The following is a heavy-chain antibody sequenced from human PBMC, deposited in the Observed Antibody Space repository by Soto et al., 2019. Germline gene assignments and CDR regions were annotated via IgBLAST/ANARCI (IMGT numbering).Heavy chain of an antibody. J-gene: IGHJ5*02. CDR1: GVSISSSSYY. CDR2: NYYSGST. D-gene: IGHD6-13*01. CDR3: ASLSSSWYQIRWFDP. V-gene: IGHV4-39*01. Sequence: SETLSLTCTVSGVSISSSSYYWGWIRQPPEKGLEWIGSNYYSGSTYYNPSLKSQVTISVDTSKNQFSLKLSSVTAADTAVYYCASLSSSWYQIRWFDPWGQGTLVT.